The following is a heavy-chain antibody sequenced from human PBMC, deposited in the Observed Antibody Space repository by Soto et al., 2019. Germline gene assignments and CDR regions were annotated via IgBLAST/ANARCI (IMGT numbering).Heavy chain of an antibody. Sequence: SETLSLTCSVSGGSMRSEGYYWSWIRQHPGKGLEWIGYIYYSGLTDYNPSLKSRLTISVDKSKNEFYLKMRSVTAADTAVYYCATSQKGYNWNYFDHWGQGALVTVSS. V-gene: IGHV4-30-4*01. CDR3: ATSQKGYNWNYFDH. D-gene: IGHD1-20*01. CDR2: IYYSGLT. CDR1: GGSMRSEGYY. J-gene: IGHJ4*02.